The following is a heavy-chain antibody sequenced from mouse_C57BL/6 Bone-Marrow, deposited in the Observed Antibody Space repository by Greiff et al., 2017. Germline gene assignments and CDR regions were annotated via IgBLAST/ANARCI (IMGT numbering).Heavy chain of an antibody. Sequence: QVQLKQPGAELVRPGTSVKLSCTASGFTFTSYGMHWVQQRPGQGLEWIGVIDPSDSYTNYKEKLKGKATFTVDTSSSTAYMQLSSLTAEDSAVYYCARRDGYSWFAYWGQGTLVTVSA. V-gene: IGHV1-59*01. CDR2: IDPSDSYT. J-gene: IGHJ3*01. CDR3: ARRDGYSWFAY. D-gene: IGHD2-3*01. CDR1: GFTFTSYG.